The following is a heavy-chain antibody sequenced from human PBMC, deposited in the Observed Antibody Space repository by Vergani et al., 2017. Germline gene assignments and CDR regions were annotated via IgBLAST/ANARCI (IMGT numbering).Heavy chain of an antibody. J-gene: IGHJ4*02. D-gene: IGHD3-16*01. CDR3: AKHFRGWGIDY. V-gene: IGHV3-30*02. CDR1: GFTLSNYD. Sequence: QVQVVESGGGLVKPGGSLRLSCATSGFTLSNYDMQWIRQGPGKGLEFVAFIQFDGSNQYYADSVKGRFTLSRDFSKNTLYLQMNSLRTDDTATYYCAKHFRGWGIDYWGQGTQVIVSS. CDR2: IQFDGSNQ.